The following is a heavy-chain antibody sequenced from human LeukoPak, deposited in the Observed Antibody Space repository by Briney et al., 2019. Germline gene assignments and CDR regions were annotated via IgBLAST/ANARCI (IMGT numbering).Heavy chain of an antibody. CDR2: INTDGSST. Sequence: GGSLRLSCAASGFTFSSYWMHWVRQAPGKGLVWVSRINTDGSSTDYADSVKGRFSISRDNAKNTLYLQMNSLRDEDTAVYYCARGGGTGDVWGKGTTVTVSS. CDR3: ARGGGTGDV. V-gene: IGHV3-74*01. CDR1: GFTFSSYW. D-gene: IGHD2-15*01. J-gene: IGHJ6*04.